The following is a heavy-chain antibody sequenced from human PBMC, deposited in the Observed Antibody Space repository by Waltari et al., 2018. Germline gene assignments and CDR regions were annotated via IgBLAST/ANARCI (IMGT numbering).Heavy chain of an antibody. CDR2: RRYDGSNK. CDR1: GFTFSSYG. CDR3: AKDMGGGDY. V-gene: IGHV3-30*02. D-gene: IGHD3-16*01. J-gene: IGHJ4*02. Sequence: QVQLVESGGGVVQPGGSLRLSCAASGFTFSSYGMHWVRQAPGKGREGVAFRRYDGSNKYYADSVKGRFTISRDNSKNTLYLQMNSLRAEDTAVYYCAKDMGGGDYWGQGTLVTVSS.